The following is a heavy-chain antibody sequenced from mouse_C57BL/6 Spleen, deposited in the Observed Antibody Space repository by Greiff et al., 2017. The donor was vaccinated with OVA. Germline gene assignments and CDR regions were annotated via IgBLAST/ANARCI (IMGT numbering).Heavy chain of an antibody. CDR1: GYSITSGYY. V-gene: IGHV3-6*01. CDR2: ISYDGSN. Sequence: ESGPGLVKPSQSLSLTCSVTGYSITSGYYWNWIRQFPGNKLEWMGYISYDGSNNYNPSLKNRISITRDTSKNQFFLKLNSVTTEDTATYYCARIHGSSFYYAMDYWGQGTSVTVSS. J-gene: IGHJ4*01. D-gene: IGHD1-1*01. CDR3: ARIHGSSFYYAMDY.